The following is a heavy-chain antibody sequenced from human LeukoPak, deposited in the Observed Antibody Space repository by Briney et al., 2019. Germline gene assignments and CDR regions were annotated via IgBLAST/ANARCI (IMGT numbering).Heavy chain of an antibody. J-gene: IGHJ4*02. V-gene: IGHV3-21*01. D-gene: IGHD6-6*01. CDR2: ISSSSSYI. CDR3: ARDHHSSSSQLDY. CDR1: GFTFSTYS. Sequence: GGSLRLSCAASGFTFSTYSMNWVRQAPGKGLEWVSSISSSSSYIYYAGSVKGRFTISRDNAKNSLYLQMNSLRAEDTAVYYCARDHHSSSSQLDYWGQGTLVTVSS.